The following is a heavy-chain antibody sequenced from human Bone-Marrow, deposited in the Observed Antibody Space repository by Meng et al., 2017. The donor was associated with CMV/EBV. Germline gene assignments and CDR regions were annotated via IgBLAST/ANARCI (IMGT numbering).Heavy chain of an antibody. CDR1: GYTFTSYD. J-gene: IGHJ4*02. CDR3: AREAPRSSGFDY. Sequence: ASVKVSCKASGYTFTSYDINWVRQATGQGLEWMGWMNPNSGNTGYAQKFQGRVTITADKSTSTAYMELSSLRSEDTAVYYCAREAPRSSGFDYWGQGTRVTVSS. V-gene: IGHV1-8*01. CDR2: MNPNSGNT. D-gene: IGHD6-19*01.